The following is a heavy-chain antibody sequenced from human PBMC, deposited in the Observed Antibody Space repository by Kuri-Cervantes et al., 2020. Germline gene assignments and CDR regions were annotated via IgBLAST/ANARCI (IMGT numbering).Heavy chain of an antibody. V-gene: IGHV3-30-3*01. CDR2: MSYDGSNK. CDR1: GFTFSSYA. Sequence: GESLKISCAASGFTFSSYAMHWVRQAPGKGLEWVAIMSYDGSNKYYADSVKGRFTISRDNSKNTLYLQMNSLRAEDTAVYYCAKDGQWPIDYWGQGTLVTVSS. J-gene: IGHJ4*02. CDR3: AKDGQWPIDY. D-gene: IGHD6-19*01.